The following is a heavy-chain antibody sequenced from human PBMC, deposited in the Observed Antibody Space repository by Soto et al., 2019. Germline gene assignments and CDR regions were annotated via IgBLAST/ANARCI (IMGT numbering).Heavy chain of an antibody. Sequence: QVQLVQSGAEVKKPGSSVKVSCKASGGTFSNYPVSWVRQAPGQGLEWMGGIIPIFGTVNYAQKFQGRLTXXADDSPSTAYMELSSLRSEDPAVYYCARGNHRWLQLWYFDLWGRGTLVTVSS. D-gene: IGHD5-12*01. CDR1: GGTFSNYP. CDR3: ARGNHRWLQLWYFDL. CDR2: IIPIFGTV. J-gene: IGHJ2*01. V-gene: IGHV1-69*12.